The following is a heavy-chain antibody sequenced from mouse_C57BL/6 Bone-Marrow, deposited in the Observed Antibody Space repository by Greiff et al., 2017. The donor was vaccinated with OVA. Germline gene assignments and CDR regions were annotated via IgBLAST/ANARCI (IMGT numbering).Heavy chain of an antibody. V-gene: IGHV1-72*01. CDR3: ARRSDGYSYYFDD. J-gene: IGHJ2*01. D-gene: IGHD2-3*01. Sequence: QVQLQQPGAELVKPGASVTLSCKASGYTFTSYWMHWVKQRPGRGLVWIGRIDPNSGGTKYNEKFKSKATLTVDKPSSTAYMQLSSLTSEDSAVYDSARRSDGYSYYFDDWGKGTTLTVSS. CDR1: GYTFTSYW. CDR2: IDPNSGGT.